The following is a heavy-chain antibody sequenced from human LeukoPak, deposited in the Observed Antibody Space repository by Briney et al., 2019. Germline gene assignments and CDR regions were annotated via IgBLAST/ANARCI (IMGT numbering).Heavy chain of an antibody. D-gene: IGHD6-19*01. CDR2: IYYSGST. J-gene: IGHJ4*02. CDR1: GGSISSYY. Sequence: ETSETLSLTCTVSGGSISSYYRSWIRQPPGKGLEWIGYIYYSGSTNYNPSLKSRVTISVDTSKNQFSLKLSSVTAADTAVYYCARQGPVAGHFDYWGQGTLVTVSS. V-gene: IGHV4-59*08. CDR3: ARQGPVAGHFDY.